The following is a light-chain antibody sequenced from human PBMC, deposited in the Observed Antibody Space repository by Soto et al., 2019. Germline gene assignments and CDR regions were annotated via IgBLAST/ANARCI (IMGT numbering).Light chain of an antibody. Sequence: DIQMTQSPSSMSTSVGDRVTITCQASQNINNYFNWYQQIPGRAPKLLIYKASILDTGVPSRFSGSGSGTEFTLTISSLQPDDFATYYCQQYKTYSTFGQGTKVDIK. V-gene: IGKV1-5*03. CDR1: QNINNY. J-gene: IGKJ1*01. CDR2: KAS. CDR3: QQYKTYST.